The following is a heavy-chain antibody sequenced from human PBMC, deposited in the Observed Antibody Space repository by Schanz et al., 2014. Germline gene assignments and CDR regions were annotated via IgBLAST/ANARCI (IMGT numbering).Heavy chain of an antibody. J-gene: IGHJ2*01. CDR3: ARDTTWRLDL. CDR2: VFPNGIT. Sequence: QVQLQESGPGLVKPSQTLSLTCTVSGGSIRSGTYYWSWIRQPAGKALEWVGRVFPNGITNYNPSLKSRVAISLDRSKNQFALSLTSLPAADTAVYYCARDTTWRLDLWGRGTLVTVSS. V-gene: IGHV4-61*02. CDR1: GGSIRSGTYY. D-gene: IGHD1-1*01.